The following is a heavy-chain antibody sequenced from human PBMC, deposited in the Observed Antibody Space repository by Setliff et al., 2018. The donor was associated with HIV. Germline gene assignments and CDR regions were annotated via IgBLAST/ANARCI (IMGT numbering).Heavy chain of an antibody. J-gene: IGHJ5*02. CDR2: IYYTGIP. V-gene: IGHV4-59*08. D-gene: IGHD3-3*01. CDR1: GAPISSYY. Sequence: PSETLSLTCKVSGAPISSYYWNWIRQPPGKGLEWVGLIYYTGIPTYNPSLSSRVTISVDTSKNQFSLKLTSVTAADTAVYYCARHDLNYNFWSGYYSGVYNWFDPWGQGTLVTVSS. CDR3: ARHDLNYNFWSGYYSGVYNWFDP.